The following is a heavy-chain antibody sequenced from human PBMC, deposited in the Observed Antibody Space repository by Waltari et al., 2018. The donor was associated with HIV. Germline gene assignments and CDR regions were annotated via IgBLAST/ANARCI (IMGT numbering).Heavy chain of an antibody. CDR3: ARGFSGFDD. CDR2: INPSGERT. J-gene: IGHJ4*02. CDR1: GYTFTRYY. V-gene: IGHV1-46*01. Sequence: QVQLLQSGAEVKKPGDSAKVSCKASGYTFTRYYMHWVRQAPGQGLEWMGVINPSGERTVYAQKFQGRVTMTRDASTSTVYMVLSTLRSEDTAVYYCARGFSGFDDWGQGTLITVSS.